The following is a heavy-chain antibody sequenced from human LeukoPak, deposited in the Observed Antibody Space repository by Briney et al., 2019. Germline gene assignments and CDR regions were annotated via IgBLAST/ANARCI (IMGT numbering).Heavy chain of an antibody. V-gene: IGHV5-51*01. CDR2: IYPGDYET. CDR3: AIPPGYCGNDCSFDH. CDR1: GYSFSNYW. D-gene: IGHD2-21*02. J-gene: IGHJ4*02. Sequence: GESLKISCEGSGYSFSNYWIGWVRQMPGKGLEWIGIIYPGDYETRYSPSFQGLVTISVDKSISTAYLQWSSLKASDTAIYYCAIPPGYCGNDCSFDHWDQGTLVTVSS.